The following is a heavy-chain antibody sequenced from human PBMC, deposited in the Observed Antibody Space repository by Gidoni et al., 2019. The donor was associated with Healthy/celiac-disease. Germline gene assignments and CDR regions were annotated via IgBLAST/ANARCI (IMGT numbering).Heavy chain of an antibody. CDR2: IYSGGST. CDR1: GVTVSSNY. Sequence: EVQRVESGGDLVQLGGALRLSCAASGVTVSSNYMSWVRQAPGRGLEWVALIYSGGSTYNADSVKGRFSISRDNSKNTLYLQMNSLRAEDTAVYYCARVEMATDWYFDLWGRGTLVTVSS. J-gene: IGHJ2*01. CDR3: ARVEMATDWYFDL. V-gene: IGHV3-66*01. D-gene: IGHD5-12*01.